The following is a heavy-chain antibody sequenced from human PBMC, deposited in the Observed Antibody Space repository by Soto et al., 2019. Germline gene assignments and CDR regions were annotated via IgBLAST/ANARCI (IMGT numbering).Heavy chain of an antibody. CDR3: AREDGAAGVMVP. J-gene: IGHJ5*02. Sequence: ASVKVSCKASGYTFTSYAMHWVRQAPGQRLEWMGWISAYNGNTNYAQKLQGRVTMTTDTSTSTAYMELRSLRSDDTAVYYCAREDGAAGVMVPWGQGTLVTVSS. CDR2: ISAYNGNT. V-gene: IGHV1-18*01. CDR1: GYTFTSYA. D-gene: IGHD6-13*01.